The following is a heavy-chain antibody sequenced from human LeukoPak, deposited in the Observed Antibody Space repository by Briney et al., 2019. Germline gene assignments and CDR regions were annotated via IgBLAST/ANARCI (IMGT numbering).Heavy chain of an antibody. CDR2: ISAYNGNT. Sequence: ASVKVSCKASRYIFTNYGINWVRQAPGRGLEWMGWISAYNGNTKYTQKLQDRVTMTTDTSTSTAYMELKTLRSDDTAVYFCARAGYSRFVDDLDYWGQGTLVTVSS. CDR3: ARAGYSRFVDDLDY. D-gene: IGHD1-26*01. V-gene: IGHV1-18*01. J-gene: IGHJ4*02. CDR1: RYIFTNYG.